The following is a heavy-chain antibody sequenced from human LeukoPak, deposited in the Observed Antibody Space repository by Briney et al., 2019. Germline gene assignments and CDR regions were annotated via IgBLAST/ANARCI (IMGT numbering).Heavy chain of an antibody. D-gene: IGHD6-6*01. CDR2: INHSGST. V-gene: IGHV4-34*01. J-gene: IGHJ4*02. Sequence: SGTLSLTCAVYGGSFSGYYWSWIRQPPGKGLEWIGEINHSGSTNYNPSLKSRVTISVDTSKNQFSLKLSSVTAADTAVYYCARGREGPYSSSSRPWIDYWGQGTLVTVSS. CDR1: GGSFSGYY. CDR3: ARGREGPYSSSSRPWIDY.